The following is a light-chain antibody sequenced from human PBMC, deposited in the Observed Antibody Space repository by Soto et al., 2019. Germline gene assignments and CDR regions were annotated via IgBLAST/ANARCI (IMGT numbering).Light chain of an antibody. Sequence: EIVLTQSPGTLSLSPGESATLSCRTSQSITSSYLAWYQQKPGQAPRLLIYGTSTRATGIPDRFSGSGSGTDFTLTISRLEPEDFAVYYCQQYGSSPLTFGGGSKGEIK. J-gene: IGKJ4*01. CDR2: GTS. CDR1: QSITSSY. V-gene: IGKV3-20*01. CDR3: QQYGSSPLT.